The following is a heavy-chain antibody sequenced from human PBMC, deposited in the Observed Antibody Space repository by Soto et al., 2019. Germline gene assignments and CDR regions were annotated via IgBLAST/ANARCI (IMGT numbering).Heavy chain of an antibody. CDR1: GFTFNDYA. CDR3: VKARGSGWDQPWDY. CDR2: INYNCGSI. Sequence: SLRLSCAASGFTFNDYAMHWVRQAPGKGLEWVSVINYNCGSIGYAGSVKGRITVSRDNTKNSLYLQMNSLRPEITALYYCVKARGSGWDQPWDYWGQGILVTVSS. V-gene: IGHV3-9*01. J-gene: IGHJ4*02. D-gene: IGHD6-19*01.